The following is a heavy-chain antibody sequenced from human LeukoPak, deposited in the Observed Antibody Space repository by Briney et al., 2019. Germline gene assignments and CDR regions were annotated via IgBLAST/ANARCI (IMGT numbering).Heavy chain of an antibody. CDR3: ARDPNYHDYVWGSYRYTSEGFDY. CDR1: GFTLSNYS. Sequence: GGSLRLSCAVSGFTLSNYSMNWVRQAPGKGLEWISYISGSGFTIHYADSVKGRFTISRDNAKNSLYLQMNSLRAEDTAVYYCARDPNYHDYVWGSYRYTSEGFDYWGQGTLVTVSS. V-gene: IGHV3-48*04. D-gene: IGHD3-16*02. J-gene: IGHJ4*02. CDR2: ISGSGFTI.